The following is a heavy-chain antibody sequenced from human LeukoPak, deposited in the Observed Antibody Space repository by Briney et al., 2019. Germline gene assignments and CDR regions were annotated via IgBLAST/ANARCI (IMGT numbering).Heavy chain of an antibody. CDR3: ARGNYYDSSGPYNYYYYYMDV. CDR1: GGTFSSYA. V-gene: IGHV1-69*13. J-gene: IGHJ6*03. Sequence: ASVKVSCKASGGTFSSYAISWVRQAPGQGLEWMGGIIPIFGTANYAQKFQGRVTITADESTSTAYMELSSLRSEDTAVYYCARGNYYDSSGPYNYYYYYMDVWGKGTTVTVSS. D-gene: IGHD3-22*01. CDR2: IIPIFGTA.